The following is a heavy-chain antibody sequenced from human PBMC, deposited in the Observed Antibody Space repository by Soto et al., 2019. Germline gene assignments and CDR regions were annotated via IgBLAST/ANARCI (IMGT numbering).Heavy chain of an antibody. CDR1: NETLTTYG. Sequence: QVHLVQSGAEVKKPGASVKVSCKASNETLTTYGISWVRQAPGQGLEWMGWVSGYSGHSSSAQEFQDRVIMTTDTASNAPYMELRSVTFDDSSAYFCARDSSSSGYYYGMDVWGQGTTVTVCS. J-gene: IGHJ6*02. D-gene: IGHD6-6*01. V-gene: IGHV1-18*01. CDR2: VSGYSGHS. CDR3: ARDSSSSGYYYGMDV.